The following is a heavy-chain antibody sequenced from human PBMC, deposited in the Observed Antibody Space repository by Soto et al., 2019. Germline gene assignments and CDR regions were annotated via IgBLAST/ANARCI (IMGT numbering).Heavy chain of an antibody. Sequence: LGGSLRLSCAASGFTFSSYGMHWVRQAPGKGLEWVAVIWYDGSNKYYADSVKGRFTISRDNSKNTLYLQMNSLRAEDTAVYYCARVRYGGHYYDSSGYRPYDAFDICGQGPIVTVSS. CDR1: GFTFSSYG. CDR3: ARVRYGGHYYDSSGYRPYDAFDI. D-gene: IGHD3-22*01. V-gene: IGHV3-33*01. CDR2: IWYDGSNK. J-gene: IGHJ3*02.